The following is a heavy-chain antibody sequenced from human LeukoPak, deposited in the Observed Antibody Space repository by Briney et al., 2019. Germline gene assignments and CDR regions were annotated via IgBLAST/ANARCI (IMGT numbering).Heavy chain of an antibody. CDR3: ARGYCSGGSCYSGYYFDY. D-gene: IGHD2-15*01. CDR1: GFTFSSYE. V-gene: IGHV3-48*03. Sequence: GGSLRLSCAASGFTFSSYEMNWVRQAPGKGLEWVSYISSSGSTIYYADSVKGRFTISRDNAKNSLYLQMNSLRAEDTAVYYCARGYCSGGSCYSGYYFDYWGQGTLVTVSS. J-gene: IGHJ4*02. CDR2: ISSSGSTI.